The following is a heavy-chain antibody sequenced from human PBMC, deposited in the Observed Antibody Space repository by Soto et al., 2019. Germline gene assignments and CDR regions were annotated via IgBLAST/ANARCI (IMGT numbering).Heavy chain of an antibody. V-gene: IGHV4-38-2*02. D-gene: IGHD3-10*01. J-gene: IGHJ5*02. Sequence: SETLSLTCTVSGYSISSGYYWGWIRQSPGKGLEWIGSIYHSGSTYYNPSLKSRVTISVDTSKNQFSLKLSSVTAADTAVYYCARDKTGGIYYGSGSYLNWFDPWGQGTLVTVSS. CDR2: IYHSGST. CDR3: ARDKTGGIYYGSGSYLNWFDP. CDR1: GYSISSGYY.